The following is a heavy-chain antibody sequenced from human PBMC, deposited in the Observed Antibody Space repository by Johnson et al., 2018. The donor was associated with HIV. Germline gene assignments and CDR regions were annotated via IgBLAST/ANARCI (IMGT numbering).Heavy chain of an antibody. Sequence: VQLVESGGGLVQPGGSLKLACAASGFTFSGSALHWVRQASGKGLEWVGHIRSKGNNYATAYAASVKGRFTISRDDSQNTAYLQMNRLKTGDTAVYYCARDGVVVVPGGWGAFDIWGQGTLVTISS. CDR2: IRSKGNNYAT. CDR1: GFTFSGSA. D-gene: IGHD2-15*01. J-gene: IGHJ3*02. V-gene: IGHV3-73*01. CDR3: ARDGVVVVPGGWGAFDI.